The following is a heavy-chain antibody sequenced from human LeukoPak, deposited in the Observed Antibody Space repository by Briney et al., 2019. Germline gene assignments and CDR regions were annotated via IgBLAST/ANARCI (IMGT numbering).Heavy chain of an antibody. V-gene: IGHV3-23*01. Sequence: GGSLRLSCAASGFTFRSYAMNWVRQAPGKGLEWVSVISGSGDTTNYADSVKGRFTIFRDNSKNTLYLQMNSLRAEDTAVYYCAKSITVIVVVVGNAFDIWGQGKMVTVSS. CDR3: AKSITVIVVVVGNAFDI. J-gene: IGHJ3*02. D-gene: IGHD3-22*01. CDR1: GFTFRSYA. CDR2: ISGSGDTT.